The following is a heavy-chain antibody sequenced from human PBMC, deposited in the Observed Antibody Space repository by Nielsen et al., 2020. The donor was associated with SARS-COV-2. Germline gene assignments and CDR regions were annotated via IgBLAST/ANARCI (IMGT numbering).Heavy chain of an antibody. CDR2: ISWDGGST. J-gene: IGHJ4*02. D-gene: IGHD5-24*01. V-gene: IGHV3-43*01. CDR3: AKDRDGYNSH. Sequence: GESLKISCAASGFTFSSYTMHWVRQAPGKGLEWVSLISWDGGSTYYADSVKGRFTISRDNSKNSLYLQMNSLRTEDTALYYCAKDRDGYNSHWGQGTLVTVSS. CDR1: GFTFSSYT.